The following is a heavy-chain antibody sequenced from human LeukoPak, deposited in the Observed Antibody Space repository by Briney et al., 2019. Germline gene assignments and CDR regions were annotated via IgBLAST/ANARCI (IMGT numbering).Heavy chain of an antibody. CDR2: ISSSGSTI. Sequence: GGSLRLSCAASGFTFSDYYMSWIRQAPGKGLEWVSYISSSGSTIYYADSVKGRFTISRDNSKNTLYLQMNSLRAEDTAVYYCARDRTTALLDYWGQGTLVTVSS. CDR3: ARDRTTALLDY. CDR1: GFTFSDYY. D-gene: IGHD4-17*01. V-gene: IGHV3-11*04. J-gene: IGHJ4*02.